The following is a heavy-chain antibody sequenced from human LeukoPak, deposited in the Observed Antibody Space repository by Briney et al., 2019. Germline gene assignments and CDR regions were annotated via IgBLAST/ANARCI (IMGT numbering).Heavy chain of an antibody. CDR3: ARENTMVRGQYNWFDP. CDR2: IYHSGST. V-gene: IGHV4-30-2*01. Sequence: SSETLSLTCAPSGAPIRSGGYSWRWIRQPPGKGLEWIGYIYHSGSTYYNPSLKSRVTISVDRSKNQFSLKLSPVTAADTAVYYCARENTMVRGQYNWFDPWGQGTLVTVSS. J-gene: IGHJ5*02. D-gene: IGHD3-10*01. CDR1: GAPIRSGGYS.